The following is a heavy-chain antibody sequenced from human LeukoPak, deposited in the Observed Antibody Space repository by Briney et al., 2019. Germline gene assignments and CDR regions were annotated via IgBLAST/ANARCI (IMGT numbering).Heavy chain of an antibody. D-gene: IGHD2-2*01. CDR3: ARRRCSSTSCFEDY. V-gene: IGHV3-7*01. Sequence: GGSLRLSCAASGFTFSSYSMNWVRQAPGKGLEWVANIKQDGSEKYSVDSVKGRFTISRDNAKNSLYLQMNSLRAEDTAVYYCARRRCSSTSCFEDYWGQGTLVTVSS. CDR2: IKQDGSEK. J-gene: IGHJ4*02. CDR1: GFTFSSYS.